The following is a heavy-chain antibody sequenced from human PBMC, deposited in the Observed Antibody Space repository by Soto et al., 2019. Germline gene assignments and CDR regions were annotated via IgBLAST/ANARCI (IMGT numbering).Heavy chain of an antibody. V-gene: IGHV4-31*03. J-gene: IGHJ5*02. CDR1: GCSISKPNYY. CDR3: AISYMPRGADRTCPGCFDP. CDR2: IYYTSIT. D-gene: IGHD2-21*01. Sequence: SETLSFNCTVSGCSISKPNYYFSWILLQPGKGLEWFGYIYYTSITYCSTFLENRVAISVDTTQNQFYAKVGAVTAADTAVYYFAISYMPRGADRTCPGCFDPCGQGSLIT.